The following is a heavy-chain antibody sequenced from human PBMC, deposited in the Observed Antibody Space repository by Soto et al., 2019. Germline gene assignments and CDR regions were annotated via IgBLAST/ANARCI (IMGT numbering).Heavy chain of an antibody. CDR2: TYYRSKWYN. J-gene: IGHJ5*02. V-gene: IGHV6-1*01. Sequence: QTLSLTSAISGDSVSSNSAACNLIRQSPSRGLEWLGRTYYRSKWYNDYAVSVKSRITINPDTSKNQFSLQLNSVTPEDTAVYYCASSTHWFDPWGQGTLVTVSS. CDR3: ASSTHWFDP. CDR1: GDSVSSNSAA.